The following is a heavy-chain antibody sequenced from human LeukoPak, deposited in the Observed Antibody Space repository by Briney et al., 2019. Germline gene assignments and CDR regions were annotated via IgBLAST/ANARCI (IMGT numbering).Heavy chain of an antibody. D-gene: IGHD6-19*01. CDR3: AGTGIAVA. CDR1: SGSISSYY. J-gene: IGHJ4*02. V-gene: IGHV4-39*07. Sequence: SETLSLTCTVSSGSISSYYWSWIRQPPGKGLEWIGSIYYSGSTYFNPSLKSRVTISVDTSKNQFSLKLSSVTAADTAMYYCAGTGIAVAWGQGTLVTVSS. CDR2: IYYSGST.